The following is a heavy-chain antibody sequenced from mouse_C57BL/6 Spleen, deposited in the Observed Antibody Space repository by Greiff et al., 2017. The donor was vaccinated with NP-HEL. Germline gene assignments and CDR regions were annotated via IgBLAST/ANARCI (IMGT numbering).Heavy chain of an antibody. CDR2: IDPSDSYT. D-gene: IGHD1-1*01. CDR1: GYTFTSYW. Sequence: QVQLKQPGAELVMPGASVKLSCKASGYTFTSYWMHWVKQRPGQGLEWIGEIDPSDSYTNYNQKFKGKSTLTVDKSSSTAYMQLSSLTSEDSAVYYCASLRGPGGYWGQGTTLTVSS. J-gene: IGHJ2*01. CDR3: ASLRGPGGY. V-gene: IGHV1-69*01.